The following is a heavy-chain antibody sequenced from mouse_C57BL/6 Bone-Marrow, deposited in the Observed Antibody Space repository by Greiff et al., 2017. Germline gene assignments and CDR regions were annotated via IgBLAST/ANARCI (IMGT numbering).Heavy chain of an antibody. CDR2: IDPSVSYT. CDR3: ARPGSSPYAMDY. CDR1: GYTFTSYW. J-gene: IGHJ4*01. Sequence: QVQLQQPGAELVMPGASVKLSCKASGYTFTSYWMHWVKQRPGQGLEWIGEIDPSVSYTNYNQKFKGKSTLTVDKSSSTAYMQLSSLTSEDSAVYYCARPGSSPYAMDYWGQGTSVTVSS. V-gene: IGHV1-69*01. D-gene: IGHD1-1*01.